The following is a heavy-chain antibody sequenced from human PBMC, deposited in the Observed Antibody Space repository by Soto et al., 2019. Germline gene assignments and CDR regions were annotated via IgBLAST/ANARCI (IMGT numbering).Heavy chain of an antibody. CDR3: ARDPKVTAIPAGFDY. CDR1: GGSISSGDYY. Sequence: SETLSLTCTVSGGSISSGDYYWSWIRQPPGKGLEWIGYIYYSGSTYYNPSLKSRVTISVDTSKNQFSLKLSSVTAADTAVYYCARDPKVTAIPAGFDYWGQGTLVTVSS. CDR2: IYYSGST. D-gene: IGHD2-21*02. J-gene: IGHJ4*02. V-gene: IGHV4-30-4*01.